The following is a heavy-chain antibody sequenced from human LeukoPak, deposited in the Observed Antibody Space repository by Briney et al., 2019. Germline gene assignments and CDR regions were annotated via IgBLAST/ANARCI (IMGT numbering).Heavy chain of an antibody. Sequence: PSETLSLTCTVSGGSISSYYWSWIRQPPGKGLEWIGYIYYSGSTNYNPSLKSRVTISVDTSKNQFSLKLSSVTAADTAVYYCASYDSRGNFDYWGQGTPVTVSS. CDR3: ASYDSRGNFDY. CDR2: IYYSGST. D-gene: IGHD3-22*01. CDR1: GGSISSYY. J-gene: IGHJ4*02. V-gene: IGHV4-59*01.